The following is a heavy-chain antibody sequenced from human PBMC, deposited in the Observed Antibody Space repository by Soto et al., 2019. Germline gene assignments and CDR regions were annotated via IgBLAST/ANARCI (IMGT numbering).Heavy chain of an antibody. Sequence: ASVKVSCKASGYTFTSYGISWVRQAPGQGLEWMGWISAYNGNTNYAQKLQGRVTMTRNTSISTAYMELSSLRSEDTAVYYCARGEPPGLRVSGYWGQGTVVTVSS. CDR3: ARGEPPGLRVSGY. J-gene: IGHJ4*02. V-gene: IGHV1-18*01. D-gene: IGHD3-16*01. CDR1: GYTFTSYG. CDR2: ISAYNGNT.